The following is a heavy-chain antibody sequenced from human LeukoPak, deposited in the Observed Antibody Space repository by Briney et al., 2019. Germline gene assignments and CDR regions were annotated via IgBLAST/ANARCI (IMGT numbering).Heavy chain of an antibody. J-gene: IGHJ6*03. CDR3: ARGNINYGGNERTGYYYYMDV. D-gene: IGHD4-23*01. CDR1: GDSVSSNSAA. CDR2: TYYRSKWYN. V-gene: IGHV6-1*01. Sequence: SQTLSLTCAISGDSVSSNSAAWNWIRQSPSRGLEWLGRTYYRSKWYNDYAVSVKSRITINPDTSKNQFSLQLNSVTPEDTAVYYCARGNINYGGNERTGYYYYMDVWGKGTTVTVSS.